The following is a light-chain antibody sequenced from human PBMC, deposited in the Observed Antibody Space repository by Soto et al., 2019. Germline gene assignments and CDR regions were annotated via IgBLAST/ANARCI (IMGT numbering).Light chain of an antibody. V-gene: IGLV2-14*02. CDR2: EGS. Sequence: QSALTQPASVSGSPGQSITISCTGTSSDVGSYNLVSWYQQHPGKAPKLMIYEGSKRPSGVSNRFSGSKSGNTASLTISGLQAEDEADYYCQSYDSSLSGSDVFGTGTKVTVL. CDR1: SSDVGSYNL. J-gene: IGLJ1*01. CDR3: QSYDSSLSGSDV.